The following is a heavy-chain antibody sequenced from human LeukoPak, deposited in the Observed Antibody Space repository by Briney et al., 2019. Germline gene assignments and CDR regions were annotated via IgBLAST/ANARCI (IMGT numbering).Heavy chain of an antibody. CDR3: VRVNLNYHDSSGYPITQYYYYGMDV. J-gene: IGHJ6*02. D-gene: IGHD3-22*01. V-gene: IGHV3-30-3*01. Sequence: PGRSLRLSCAASGFTFSSSVLHWVRQAPGKGLEWVAVISYDGGNTFYADSVKGRFTISRDNSKNTLFLQMNSLRAEDTAVYYCVRVNLNYHDSSGYPITQYYYYGMDVWGQGTTVTVSS. CDR2: ISYDGGNT. CDR1: GFTFSSSV.